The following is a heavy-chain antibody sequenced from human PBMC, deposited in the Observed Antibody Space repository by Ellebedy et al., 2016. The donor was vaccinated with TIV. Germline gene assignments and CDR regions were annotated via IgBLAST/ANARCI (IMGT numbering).Heavy chain of an antibody. CDR3: ARYSGSYGGYDY. J-gene: IGHJ4*02. Sequence: GESLKISCKGSGYSFSTFWVIWVCQRPGKGLESMGRIDPSDSYTNYSPSFQGHVTMSADTSISTAYLEWSSLKASDTAIYYCARYSGSYGGYDYWGQGTLVTVSS. CDR1: GYSFSTFW. V-gene: IGHV5-10-1*01. D-gene: IGHD1-26*01. CDR2: IDPSDSYT.